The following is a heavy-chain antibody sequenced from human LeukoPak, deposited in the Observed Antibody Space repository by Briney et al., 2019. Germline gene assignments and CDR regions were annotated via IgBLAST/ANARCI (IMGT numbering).Heavy chain of an antibody. CDR2: ISGGGDDT. V-gene: IGHV3-23*01. Sequence: GGSLRLSCAVSGFIFSSSAMSWVRQAPGKGLEWVSAISGGGDDTSYADSARGRFTVSRDNSKNTLYLQMNSLRAEDTAVYYCAKDAHSGSYFDYWGQGILVTVSS. CDR1: GFIFSSSA. CDR3: AKDAHSGSYFDY. D-gene: IGHD1-26*01. J-gene: IGHJ4*01.